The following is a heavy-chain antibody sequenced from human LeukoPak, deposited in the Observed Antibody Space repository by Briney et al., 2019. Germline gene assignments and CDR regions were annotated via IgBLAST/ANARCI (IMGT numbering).Heavy chain of an antibody. V-gene: IGHV4-61*02. CDR3: AGQGGMVRGVIPRAAFDI. Sequence: SETLSLTCTVSGGSISSGNYYWTWIRQPAGKGLEWIGRIYASGSTNYNPSLKSRVTISVDTSKNQFSLKLSSVTAADTAVYYCAGQGGMVRGVIPRAAFDIWGQGTMVTVSS. J-gene: IGHJ3*02. CDR1: GGSISSGNYY. D-gene: IGHD3-10*01. CDR2: IYASGST.